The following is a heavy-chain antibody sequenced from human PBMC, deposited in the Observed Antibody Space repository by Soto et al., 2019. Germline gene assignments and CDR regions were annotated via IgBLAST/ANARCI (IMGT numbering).Heavy chain of an antibody. J-gene: IGHJ5*02. CDR2: IYYSGST. V-gene: IGHV4-39*01. CDR3: ARGSGIAAYNWFDP. D-gene: IGHD6-13*01. CDR1: GGSISSSSYY. Sequence: SETLSLTCTVSGGSISSSSYYWGWIRQPPGKRLEWIGSIYYSGSTYYNPSLKSRVTISVDTSKNQFSLKLSSVTTADTAVYYCARGSGIAAYNWFDPWGQGTLVTVSS.